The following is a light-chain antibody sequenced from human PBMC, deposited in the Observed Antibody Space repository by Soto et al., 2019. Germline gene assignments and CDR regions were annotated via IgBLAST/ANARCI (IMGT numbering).Light chain of an antibody. V-gene: IGLV2-23*01. CDR1: SGDVGSYNL. Sequence: QSALTQPASVSGSPGQSITISCTGTSGDVGSYNLVSWYQHHPGKAPKLMIYEGSKRPSGVSNRFSGSKSGSTASLTISGLQAADEADYYCCSYARSSTYVFGTGTKVTVL. CDR2: EGS. CDR3: CSYARSSTYV. J-gene: IGLJ1*01.